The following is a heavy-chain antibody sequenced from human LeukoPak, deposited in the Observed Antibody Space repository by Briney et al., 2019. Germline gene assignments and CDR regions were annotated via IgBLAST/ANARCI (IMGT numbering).Heavy chain of an antibody. V-gene: IGHV3-23*01. Sequence: GGSLRLSCSASGFTFSSYAMSWVRQAPGKGLGWVSATSASGASTYYADSVKGRFTISRDNSKNTLYLQMNSLRAEDTAVYYCAKNKGTSSSRGGDYWGQGTLVTVSS. J-gene: IGHJ4*02. CDR3: AKNKGTSSSRGGDY. CDR2: TSASGAST. D-gene: IGHD6-6*01. CDR1: GFTFSSYA.